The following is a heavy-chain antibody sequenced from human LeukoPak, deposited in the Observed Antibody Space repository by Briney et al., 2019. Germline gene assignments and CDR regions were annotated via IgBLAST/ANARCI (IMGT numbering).Heavy chain of an antibody. Sequence: SETLSLTCTVSGGSISSHYWSWIRQPPGKGLVWIGYIYYSGSTNYNPSLKSRVTISVDTSKNQFSLKLSSVTAADTAVYYCARGVVPAATNWFDPWGQGTLVTVSS. CDR3: ARGVVPAATNWFDP. J-gene: IGHJ5*02. D-gene: IGHD2-2*01. CDR1: GGSISSHY. CDR2: IYYSGST. V-gene: IGHV4-59*11.